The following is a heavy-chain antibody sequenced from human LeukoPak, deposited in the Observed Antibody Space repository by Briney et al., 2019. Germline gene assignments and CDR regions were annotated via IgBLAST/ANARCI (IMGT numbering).Heavy chain of an antibody. D-gene: IGHD3-3*01. CDR1: GFTFSSYA. Sequence: GGSLRLSCAASGFTFSSYAMSWVRQAPGKGLEWVSAISGSGGSTYYADSVKGRFTISRDKSKNTPYLQMNSLRAEDTAVYYCAKAPSLRFIDYWGQGTLVTVSS. V-gene: IGHV3-23*01. CDR3: AKAPSLRFIDY. J-gene: IGHJ4*02. CDR2: ISGSGGST.